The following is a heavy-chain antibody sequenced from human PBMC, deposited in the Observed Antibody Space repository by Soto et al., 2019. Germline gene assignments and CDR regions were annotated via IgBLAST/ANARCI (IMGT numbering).Heavy chain of an antibody. D-gene: IGHD3-3*01. V-gene: IGHV3-30*03. Sequence: QVQLVESGGGVVQPGRSLRLSCAASGFIFSSYGMHWVRQAPGKGLEWVAVISYDGSNKYYADSVKGRFTLSRDNSKNTLYLQMNSLRAEVTAVYYGATEVWSGPMGVWGQGATVTVSS. J-gene: IGHJ6*02. CDR1: GFIFSSYG. CDR3: ATEVWSGPMGV. CDR2: ISYDGSNK.